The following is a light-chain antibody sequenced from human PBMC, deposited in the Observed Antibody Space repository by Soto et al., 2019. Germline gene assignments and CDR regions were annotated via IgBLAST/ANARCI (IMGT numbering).Light chain of an antibody. CDR1: QSVSSY. Sequence: EIVLTQSPAALSFSPGERSTLSCIASQSVSSYLAWYQQKPGQAPRLLIYDASNRATGIPARFSGSGSGTDFTLTISSLEPEDFAVYYCQQRSNWPPSITFGQGTRLEIK. CDR2: DAS. J-gene: IGKJ5*01. V-gene: IGKV3-11*01. CDR3: QQRSNWPPSIT.